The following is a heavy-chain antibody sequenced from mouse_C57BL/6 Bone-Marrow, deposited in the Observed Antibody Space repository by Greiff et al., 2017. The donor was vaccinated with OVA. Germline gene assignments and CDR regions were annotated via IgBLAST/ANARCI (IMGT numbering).Heavy chain of an antibody. CDR3: ARKYFGSSGYFDV. J-gene: IGHJ1*03. CDR1: GYTFTSYW. Sequence: QVQLQQPGAELVKPGASVKMSCTASGYTFTSYWITWVKQRPGQGLEWIGDIYPGSGSTNYNEKFKSKATLTVDTSSSTAYMQLSSLTSEDSAVYYCARKYFGSSGYFDVWGTGTTVTVSS. V-gene: IGHV1-55*01. CDR2: IYPGSGST. D-gene: IGHD1-1*01.